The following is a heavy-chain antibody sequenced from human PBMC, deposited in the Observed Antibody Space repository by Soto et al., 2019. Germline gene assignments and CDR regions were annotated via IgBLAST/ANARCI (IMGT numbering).Heavy chain of an antibody. Sequence: ASVKVSCKASGYPFTSHYMHWVRRAPGKGLEWMGIINPSGGGTRYAQKFQGRVTMTRDMSTSTVYTELSSLRSDDTAVYYCAREYSSRNFPSFDYWGQGTLVTVSS. CDR3: AREYSSRNFPSFDY. D-gene: IGHD6-19*01. CDR1: GYPFTSHY. V-gene: IGHV1-46*01. J-gene: IGHJ4*02. CDR2: INPSGGGT.